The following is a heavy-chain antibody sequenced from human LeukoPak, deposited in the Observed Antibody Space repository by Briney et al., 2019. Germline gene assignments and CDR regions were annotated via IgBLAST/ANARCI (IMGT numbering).Heavy chain of an antibody. CDR3: AKDPYYYDSSMDV. CDR1: GFTFSRYA. V-gene: IGHV3-23*01. D-gene: IGHD3-22*01. Sequence: GGSLRLSCAASGFTFSRYAMTWVRQAPGKGLEWVSAISGSGGSTYYADSVKGRFTISRDNSKNTLYLQMNSLRAEDTAVYYCAKDPYYYDSSMDVWGQGTTVTVSS. CDR2: ISGSGGST. J-gene: IGHJ6*02.